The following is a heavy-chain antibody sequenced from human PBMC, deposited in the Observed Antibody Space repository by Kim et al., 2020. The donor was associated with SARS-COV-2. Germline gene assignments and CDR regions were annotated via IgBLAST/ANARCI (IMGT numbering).Heavy chain of an antibody. CDR3: AKEGRSYGYYYYMDV. V-gene: IGHV3-9*01. Sequence: GGSLRLSCAASGFTFDDYAMHWVRQAPGKGLEWVSGISWNSGSIGYADSVKGRFTISRDNAKNSLYLQMNSLRAEDTALYYCAKEGRSYGYYYYMDVWGKGTTVTVSS. CDR2: ISWNSGSI. J-gene: IGHJ6*03. D-gene: IGHD1-26*01. CDR1: GFTFDDYA.